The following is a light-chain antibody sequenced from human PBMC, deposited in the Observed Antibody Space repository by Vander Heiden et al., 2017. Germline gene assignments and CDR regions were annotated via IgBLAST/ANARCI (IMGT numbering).Light chain of an antibody. Sequence: DIVMTQSPLSLPVTPGEPASISCRSSQSLLHSNGYNYLDWYLQKPGQSPQLLIYLGSNRAAGVPDRFSGSGSGTDFTLKISRVEAEDVGVYYCMQALQTRWTFGQGTKVESK. CDR3: MQALQTRWT. V-gene: IGKV2-28*01. CDR1: QSLLHSNGYNY. CDR2: LGS. J-gene: IGKJ1*01.